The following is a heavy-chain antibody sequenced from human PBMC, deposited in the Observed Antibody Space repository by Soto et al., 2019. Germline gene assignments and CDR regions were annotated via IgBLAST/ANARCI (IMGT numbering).Heavy chain of an antibody. D-gene: IGHD2-15*01. V-gene: IGHV4-31*03. CDR1: GGSITNSYYF. Sequence: PSETLSLTCPVSGGSITNSYYFWSWVRQNPGKGLEWIGHVFHSGRTYYNPSLSGRVSILVDTSMNQFSLNLNSVTAADTAVYYCARWVEVSLDYFDSWGQGTPVTVS. CDR2: VFHSGRT. J-gene: IGHJ4*02. CDR3: ARWVEVSLDYFDS.